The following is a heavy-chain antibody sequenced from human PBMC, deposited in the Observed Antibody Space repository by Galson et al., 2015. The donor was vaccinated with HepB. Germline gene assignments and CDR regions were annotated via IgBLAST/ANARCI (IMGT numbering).Heavy chain of an antibody. V-gene: IGHV3-48*02. CDR2: ISSSSSTI. CDR1: GFTFSSYS. Sequence: SLRLSCAASGFTFSSYSMNWVRQAPGKGLEWVSYISSSSSTIYYADSVKGRFTISRDNAKNSLYLQMNSLRDEDTAVYYCARDFRVYYYDSRGFGEIDYWGQGTLVTVSS. CDR3: ARDFRVYYYDSRGFGEIDY. D-gene: IGHD3-22*01. J-gene: IGHJ4*02.